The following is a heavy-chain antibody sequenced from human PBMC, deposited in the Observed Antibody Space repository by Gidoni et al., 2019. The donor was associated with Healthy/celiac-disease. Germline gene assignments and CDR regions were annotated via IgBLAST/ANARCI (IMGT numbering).Heavy chain of an antibody. CDR2: ISSSSSYT. CDR3: ARRLKEAGATGYYFDY. CDR1: GFPFSDYY. D-gene: IGHD1-26*01. V-gene: IGHV3-11*06. Sequence: QVQLVESGGGLVKPGGSLRLSCAASGFPFSDYYMSWIRQAPGKGLEWVSYISSSSSYTNYADSVKGRFTISRDNAKNSLYLQMNSLRAEDTAVYYCARRLKEAGATGYYFDYWGQGTLVTVSS. J-gene: IGHJ4*02.